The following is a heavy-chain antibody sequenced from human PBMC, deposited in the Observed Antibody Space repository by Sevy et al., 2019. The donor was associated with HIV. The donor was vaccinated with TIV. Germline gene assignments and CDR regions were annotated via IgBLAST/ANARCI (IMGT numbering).Heavy chain of an antibody. CDR1: GFTFSSYA. V-gene: IGHV3-23*01. CDR2: ISGSGGST. D-gene: IGHD3-16*02. CDR3: AKETSYDYVWGSYRPTLDY. J-gene: IGHJ4*02. Sequence: GGSLRLSCAASGFTFSSYAMSWVRQAPGKGLEWVSAISGSGGSTYYADSVKGRFTNSRDNSKNTLYLQMNSLRAEDTAVYYYAKETSYDYVWGSYRPTLDYWGQGTLVTVSS.